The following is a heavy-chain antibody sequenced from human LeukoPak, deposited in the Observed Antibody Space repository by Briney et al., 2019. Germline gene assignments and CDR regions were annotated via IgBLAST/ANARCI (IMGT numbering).Heavy chain of an antibody. Sequence: GSLRLSCAASGFTFSNAWMSWVRQAPGKGLEWVGRIKSKTDGGTTDYAAPVKGRFTISRDDSKNTLYLQMNSLKTEDTAVYYCTTEGRITIFGVVTGGVDYWGQGTLVTVSS. V-gene: IGHV3-15*01. CDR3: TTEGRITIFGVVTGGVDY. CDR2: IKSKTDGGTT. J-gene: IGHJ4*02. D-gene: IGHD3-3*01. CDR1: GFTFSNAW.